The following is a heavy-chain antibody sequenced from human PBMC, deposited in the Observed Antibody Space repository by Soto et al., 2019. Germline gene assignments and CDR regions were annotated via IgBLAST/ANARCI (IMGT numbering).Heavy chain of an antibody. Sequence: EVQLVESGGSLVKPGGSLRLSCAASGFTFSSHAINWVRQAPGKGLEWISSIDSSSSLIYYADSGKGRFTISRDNAKNSVFLHMSSLRADDTAVYYCARDPLWFGEIGYFDYWGQGALVTVSS. D-gene: IGHD3-10*01. CDR3: ARDPLWFGEIGYFDY. V-gene: IGHV3-21*06. CDR1: GFTFSSHA. CDR2: IDSSSSLI. J-gene: IGHJ4*02.